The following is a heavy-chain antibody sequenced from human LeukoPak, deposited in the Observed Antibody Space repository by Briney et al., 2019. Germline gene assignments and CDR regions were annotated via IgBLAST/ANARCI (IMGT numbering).Heavy chain of an antibody. Sequence: SGGSLRLSCVASGFTFSSYWMHWVRQDPRKGRVWVPRINVVGRNINYADSVRGRFTISRDNAKNTLSLQMNTLRVEDTAVYYCTRDLMDYDVSTGLHHYYMDVWGQGTTVTVSS. CDR1: GFTFSSYW. V-gene: IGHV3-74*01. J-gene: IGHJ6*02. D-gene: IGHD3-9*01. CDR2: INVVGRNI. CDR3: TRDLMDYDVSTGLHHYYMDV.